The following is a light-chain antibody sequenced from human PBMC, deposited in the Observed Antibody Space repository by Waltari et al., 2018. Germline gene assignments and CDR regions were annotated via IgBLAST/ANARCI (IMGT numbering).Light chain of an antibody. CDR2: TDN. J-gene: IGLJ3*02. V-gene: IGLV1-44*01. Sequence: QSVLTQPPSASGTPGQRVTISCSGISSNIGINVVNWYQQLPGTAPKLLIYTDNRRPSGVPDRFSGSKSGTSASLAISGLQSEDEADYYCAAWDDSLNGPVFGGGTKLTVL. CDR1: SSNIGINV. CDR3: AAWDDSLNGPV.